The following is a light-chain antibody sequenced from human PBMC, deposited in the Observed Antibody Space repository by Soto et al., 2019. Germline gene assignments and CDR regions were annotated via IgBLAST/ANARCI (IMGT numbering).Light chain of an antibody. Sequence: QLVLTQPASVSGSPGQSITISCTGTSSDVGSYNLVSWYQQHPGKAPKLMIYEDSKRPSGVSNRFSGSKSGNTASLTISGLQAEDEADYYCCSYAGSSTFVIFGGGTKLTVL. CDR3: CSYAGSSTFVI. CDR1: SSDVGSYNL. CDR2: EDS. J-gene: IGLJ2*01. V-gene: IGLV2-23*02.